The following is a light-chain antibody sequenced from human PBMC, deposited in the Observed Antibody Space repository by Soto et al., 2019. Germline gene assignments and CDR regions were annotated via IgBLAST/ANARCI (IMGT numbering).Light chain of an antibody. CDR3: SSYAGSNNWV. J-gene: IGLJ2*01. CDR2: DVN. Sequence: QSALTQPPSASGSPGQSLTISCTGTSTDVGNDNYVSWYQQHPGKAPKLMISDVNRRPSGVPDRFSGSKSGNTASLTVSELQAEDEADYYCSSYAGSNNWVFGGGTKLTVL. CDR1: STDVGNDNY. V-gene: IGLV2-8*01.